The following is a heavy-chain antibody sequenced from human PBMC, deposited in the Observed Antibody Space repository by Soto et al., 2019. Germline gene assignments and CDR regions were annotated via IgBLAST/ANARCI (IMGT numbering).Heavy chain of an antibody. CDR1: GFTFSNYA. CDR3: ARGLRFSHKDALEI. Sequence: QVQVVESGGGVVQPGRSLRLSCSASGFTFSNYAMHWVRQAPGKGLEWVAVISHDGVNRYYADSVKGRYTISRKNSRNMLSLEMNSLRLEDTAFYYCARGLRFSHKDALEIWGQGTTVTVSS. V-gene: IGHV3-30-3*01. D-gene: IGHD2-8*01. CDR2: ISHDGVNR. J-gene: IGHJ3*02.